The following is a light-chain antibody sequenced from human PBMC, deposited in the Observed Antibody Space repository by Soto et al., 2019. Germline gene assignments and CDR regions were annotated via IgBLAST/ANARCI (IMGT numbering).Light chain of an antibody. J-gene: IGLJ3*02. CDR2: EVT. V-gene: IGLV2-8*01. CDR1: SSDVGAYNY. Sequence: QSALTQPPSASGSPGQSVTISCTGTSSDVGAYNYVSWYQQHAGKAPKLVIYEVTKRPSGVPDRFSGSKSANTASLTVSGLQAEDEAYYYCSSFATSSACVFGGGTKLTVL. CDR3: SSFATSSACV.